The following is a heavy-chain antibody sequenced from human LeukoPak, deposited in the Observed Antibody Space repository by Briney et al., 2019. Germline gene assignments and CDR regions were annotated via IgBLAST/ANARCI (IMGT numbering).Heavy chain of an antibody. CDR2: ISYDGSNR. Sequence: PGGSLRLSCAASGFTFSSYAMHWVRRAPGKGLEWVAVISYDGSNRYYADSVKGRFTISRDNSKNTLYLQMNSLRAEDTAVYYCAKDGGTAVAGLVLYYFDYWGQGTLVTVSS. CDR3: AKDGGTAVAGLVLYYFDY. J-gene: IGHJ4*02. D-gene: IGHD6-19*01. CDR1: GFTFSSYA. V-gene: IGHV3-30*04.